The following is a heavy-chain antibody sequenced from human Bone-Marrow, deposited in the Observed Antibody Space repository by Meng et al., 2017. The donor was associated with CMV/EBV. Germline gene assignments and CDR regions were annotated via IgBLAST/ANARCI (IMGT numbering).Heavy chain of an antibody. CDR2: IKEDGSEK. Sequence: GESPKISCVVSGFTFSRDWMSWVRQAPGKGLEWAANIKEDGSEKYYEDSVKGRFIISRDNAKNSLYLQMNSLRAEDTAVYYCAKDLAGGPAAWGHGTTVTVSS. J-gene: IGHJ6*02. CDR1: GFTFSRDW. V-gene: IGHV3-7*01. D-gene: IGHD6-13*01. CDR3: AKDLAGGPAA.